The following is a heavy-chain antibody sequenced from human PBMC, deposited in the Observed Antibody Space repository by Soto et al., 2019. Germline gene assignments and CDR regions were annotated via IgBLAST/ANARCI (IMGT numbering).Heavy chain of an antibody. CDR2: IIPIFGTA. J-gene: IGHJ6*02. CDR3: AREGIIAPPYYYYGMDV. Sequence: SVKVSCKASGGTFSSYAISWVRQAPGQGLEWMGGIIPIFGTANYAQKFQGRVTITADESTSTAYMELSSLRSEDTAVYYCAREGIIAPPYYYYGMDVWGQGTTVTVSS. CDR1: GGTFSSYA. D-gene: IGHD6-6*01. V-gene: IGHV1-69*13.